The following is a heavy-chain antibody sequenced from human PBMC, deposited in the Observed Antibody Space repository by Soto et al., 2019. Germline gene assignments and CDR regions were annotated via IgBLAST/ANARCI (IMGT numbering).Heavy chain of an antibody. Sequence: ASVKVSCKASGYTFTSYGISWVRQAPGQGLEWMGWISAYNGNTNYAQKLQGRVTMTTDTSTSTAYMEMRSLRSDDTVVYYCARGSGWDLFLAFDYWGQGTLVTVSS. J-gene: IGHJ4*02. D-gene: IGHD6-19*01. V-gene: IGHV1-18*01. CDR3: ARGSGWDLFLAFDY. CDR1: GYTFTSYG. CDR2: ISAYNGNT.